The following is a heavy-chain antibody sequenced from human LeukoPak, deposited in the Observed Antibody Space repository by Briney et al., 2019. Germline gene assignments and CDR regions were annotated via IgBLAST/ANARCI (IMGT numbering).Heavy chain of an antibody. V-gene: IGHV1-46*01. D-gene: IGHD6-19*01. CDR2: INPSGGST. CDR3: ARVSEQWLVPDY. CDR1: GYTLTSYY. J-gene: IGHJ4*02. Sequence: ASVKVSCKASGYTLTSYYMHWVRQAPGQGLEWMGIINPSGGSTSYAQKFQGRVTMTRDTSTSTVYMELSSLRSEDTAVYYCARVSEQWLVPDYWGQGTLVTVSS.